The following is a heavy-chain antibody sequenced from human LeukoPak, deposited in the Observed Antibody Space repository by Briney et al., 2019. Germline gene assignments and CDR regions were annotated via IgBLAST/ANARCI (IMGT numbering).Heavy chain of an antibody. CDR3: AELGITMIGGV. CDR2: ISSSGSTI. J-gene: IGHJ6*04. V-gene: IGHV3-48*03. Sequence: PGGSLRLSCAASAFTFSNYAMTWVRQAPGKGLEWVSYISSSGSTIYYADSVKGRFTISRDNAKNSLYLQMNSLRAEDTAVYYCAELGITMIGGVWGKGTTVTISS. CDR1: AFTFSNYA. D-gene: IGHD3-10*02.